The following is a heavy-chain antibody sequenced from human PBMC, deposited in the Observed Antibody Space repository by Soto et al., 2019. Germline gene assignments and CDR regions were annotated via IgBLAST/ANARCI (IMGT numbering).Heavy chain of an antibody. CDR3: ANDHGVAARPEPFDY. CDR2: ISGSGGST. J-gene: IGHJ4*01. D-gene: IGHD6-6*01. Sequence: EVQLLESGGGLVQPGGSLRLSCAASGFTFSSYAMSWVRQAPGKGLEWVSAISGSGGSTYYADSVKGRFTISRDNSKNTLYLQMNRLSAEDTAVYYCANDHGVAARPEPFDYWGHGTLVTVSS. V-gene: IGHV3-23*01. CDR1: GFTFSSYA.